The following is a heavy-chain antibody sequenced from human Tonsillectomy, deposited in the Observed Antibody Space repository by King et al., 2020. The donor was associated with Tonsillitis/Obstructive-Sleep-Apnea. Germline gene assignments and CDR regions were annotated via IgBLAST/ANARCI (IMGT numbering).Heavy chain of an antibody. CDR3: ARNLGAGELPGGDAFDI. CDR2: IHSDGSGT. J-gene: IGHJ3*02. CDR1: GFTFSNYW. D-gene: IGHD1-26*01. V-gene: IGHV3-74*01. Sequence: VQLVESGGGLVQPGGSLRLSCAASGFTFSNYWMYWVRQTPGKGLVWVSRIHSDGSGTVYADSVKGRFTISRDNAKNTVYLQMNSLRAEDTAIYYCARNLGAGELPGGDAFDIWGQGTMVTVSS.